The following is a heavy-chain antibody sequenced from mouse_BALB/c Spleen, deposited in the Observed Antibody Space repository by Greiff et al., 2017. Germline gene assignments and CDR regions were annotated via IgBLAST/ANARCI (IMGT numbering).Heavy chain of an antibody. V-gene: IGHV5-9*03. Sequence: EVQVVESGGGLVKPGGSLKLSCAASGFTFSSYTMSWVRQTPEKRLEWVATISSGGGNTYYPDSVKGRFTISRDNAKNNLYLQMSSLRSEDTALYYCARYAGNYYFDYWGQGTTLTVSS. D-gene: IGHD2-1*01. CDR3: ARYAGNYYFDY. CDR2: ISSGGGNT. J-gene: IGHJ2*01. CDR1: GFTFSSYT.